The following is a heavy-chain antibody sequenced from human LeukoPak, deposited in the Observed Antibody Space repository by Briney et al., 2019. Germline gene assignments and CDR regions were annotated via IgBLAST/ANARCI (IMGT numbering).Heavy chain of an antibody. Sequence: ASVKVSCKASGYTFTGYYMHWVRQAPGQGLEWMGWINPNSGGTNYAQKFQGRVTMTRDTSINTAYMELSRLRSDDTAVYYCAREPYDSSGYYSENNWFDPWGQGTLVTVSS. CDR2: INPNSGGT. V-gene: IGHV1-2*02. CDR1: GYTFTGYY. CDR3: AREPYDSSGYYSENNWFDP. D-gene: IGHD3-22*01. J-gene: IGHJ5*02.